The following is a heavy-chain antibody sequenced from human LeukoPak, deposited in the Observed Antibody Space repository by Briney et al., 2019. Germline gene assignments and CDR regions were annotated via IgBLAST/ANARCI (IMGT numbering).Heavy chain of an antibody. V-gene: IGHV4-39*01. CDR1: GGSISSSSYY. CDR3: ASIPISSRYYFDY. J-gene: IGHJ4*02. Sequence: NPSETLSLTCTVSGGSISSSSYYWGWIRQPPGKGLEWIGSIYYSGSTYYNPSLKSRVTISVDTSKNQFSLKLSSVTAADTAVYYCASIPISSRYYFDYWGQGTLVTVSS. D-gene: IGHD2-2*02. CDR2: IYYSGST.